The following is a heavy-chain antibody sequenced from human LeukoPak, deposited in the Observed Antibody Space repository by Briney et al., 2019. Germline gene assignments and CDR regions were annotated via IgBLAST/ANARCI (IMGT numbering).Heavy chain of an antibody. CDR1: GYTFTSYD. Sequence: ASVKVSCKASGYTFTSYDINWVRQATGQGLEWMGWMNPNSGNTGYAQKFQGRVTITRNTSISTAYMELSSLRSDDTAVYYCARDILGRSNGGSNYFGMEVWGQGTTVTVSS. D-gene: IGHD2-15*01. J-gene: IGHJ6*02. V-gene: IGHV1-8*03. CDR3: ARDILGRSNGGSNYFGMEV. CDR2: MNPNSGNT.